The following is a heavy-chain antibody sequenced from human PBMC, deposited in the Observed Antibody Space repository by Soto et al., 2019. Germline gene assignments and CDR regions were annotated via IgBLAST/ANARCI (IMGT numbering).Heavy chain of an antibody. Sequence: QVQLVESGGGVVQPETSLRLSCTVSGFTFRNYPMHWVRQAPGKGLEWVAVISYDGTNQYYTHSVKGRFTISRDNSKNTLYTVMNSLRPEDTAVYYCARESTFGYYYGLDVWGQGTTVTVSS. D-gene: IGHD1-26*01. V-gene: IGHV3-30-3*01. CDR1: GFTFRNYP. J-gene: IGHJ6*02. CDR2: ISYDGTNQ. CDR3: ARESTFGYYYGLDV.